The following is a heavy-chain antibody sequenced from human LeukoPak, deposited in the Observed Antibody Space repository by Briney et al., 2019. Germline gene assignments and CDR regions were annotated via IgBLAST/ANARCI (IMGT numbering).Heavy chain of an antibody. CDR2: ISTNGGST. CDR3: ARGSGSYRFYYYYMDV. D-gene: IGHD1-26*01. Sequence: PGGSLRLSCAASGFTFSSYAMHWVRQAPGKGLEYVSAISTNGGSTYYPNSVKGRFTISRDNSKNPLYLQMGSLRPEDMAVYYCARGSGSYRFYYYYMDVWGKGTTVTVSS. CDR1: GFTFSSYA. V-gene: IGHV3-64*01. J-gene: IGHJ6*03.